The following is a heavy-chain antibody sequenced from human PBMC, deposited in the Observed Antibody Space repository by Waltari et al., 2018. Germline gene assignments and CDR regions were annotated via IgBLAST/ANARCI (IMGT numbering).Heavy chain of an antibody. CDR2: ISYNERNI. CDR1: EFTFRSYA. V-gene: IGHV3-30*04. Sequence: QVQLVESGGGVVQPGRSLRRSCAASEFTFRSYAMHWVRQAPGKGLEWVAVISYNERNIYYVDTVKGRFTISRDNSEKMLYLQMNSLRVEDTAVYYCARDYCDRTNCHGMDVWGQGTTVTVSS. D-gene: IGHD3-22*01. J-gene: IGHJ6*02. CDR3: ARDYCDRTNCHGMDV.